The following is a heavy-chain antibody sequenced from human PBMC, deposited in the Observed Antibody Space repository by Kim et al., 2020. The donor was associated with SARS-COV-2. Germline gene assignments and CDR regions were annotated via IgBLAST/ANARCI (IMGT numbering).Heavy chain of an antibody. CDR1: GFTFSSYA. CDR2: ISYDGSNK. J-gene: IGHJ3*02. V-gene: IGHV3-30*04. Sequence: GGSLRLSCAASGFTFSSYAMHWVRQAPGKGLEWVAVISYDGSNKYYADSVKGRFTISRDNSKNTLYLQMNSLRAEDTAVYYCARVFNLVLFDAFDIWGQGTMVTVSS. CDR3: ARVFNLVLFDAFDI. D-gene: IGHD2-21*01.